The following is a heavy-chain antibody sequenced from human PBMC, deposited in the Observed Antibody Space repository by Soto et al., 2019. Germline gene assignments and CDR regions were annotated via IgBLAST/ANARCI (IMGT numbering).Heavy chain of an antibody. J-gene: IGHJ4*02. D-gene: IGHD6-13*01. CDR1: GGTFSSYR. V-gene: IGHV1-69*01. CDR3: ARDSGAKLSSS. Sequence: QVRLVQSGAEVREPGSSVKVSCKASGGTFSSYRFNWVRQARGQGLEWLGGIVPIYRTADYAQKFQGRVTLTADESTRTVYLELSSLKSQDTALYYCARDSGAKLSSSWGQGTLVTVSS. CDR2: IVPIYRTA.